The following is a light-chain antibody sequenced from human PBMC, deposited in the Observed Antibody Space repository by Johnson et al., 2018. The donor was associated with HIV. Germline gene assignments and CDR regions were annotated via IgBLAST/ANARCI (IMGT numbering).Light chain of an antibody. CDR3: GTWDGGLSAYV. V-gene: IGLV1-51*02. CDR1: SSNIGNNY. Sequence: QSVLTQPPSVSAAPGQKVTISCSGSSSNIGNNYVSWYQQLPGTAPKLLIYENNKRPSGIPDRLSGSKSGTSATLGITGLQTGDEADYYCGTWDGGLSAYVFGTGTKVTVL. J-gene: IGLJ1*01. CDR2: ENN.